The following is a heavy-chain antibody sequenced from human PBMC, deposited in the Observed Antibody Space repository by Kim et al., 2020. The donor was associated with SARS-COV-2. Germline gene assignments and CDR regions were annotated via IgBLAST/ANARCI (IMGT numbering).Heavy chain of an antibody. V-gene: IGHV3-74*01. Sequence: GGSLRLSCGASGFTFSSYWMHWVRQAPGKGLVWVSRINSDGSSTSYADSVKGRFTISRDNAKNTLYLQMNSLRAEDTAVYYCARDSQSSGWEVSIFNGVYYYYGMDVWGQGTTVTVSS. CDR1: GFTFSSYW. D-gene: IGHD6-19*01. J-gene: IGHJ6*02. CDR3: ARDSQSSGWEVSIFNGVYYYYGMDV. CDR2: INSDGSST.